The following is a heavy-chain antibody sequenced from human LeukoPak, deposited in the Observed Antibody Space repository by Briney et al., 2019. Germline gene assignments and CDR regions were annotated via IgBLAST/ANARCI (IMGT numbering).Heavy chain of an antibody. D-gene: IGHD6-13*01. J-gene: IGHJ2*01. V-gene: IGHV3-21*01. CDR1: GFTFSSYS. Sequence: PGGSLRLSCAASGFTFSSYSMNWVRQAPGKGLEWVSSISSSSSYIYYADSVKGRFTISRDNAKNSLYLQMNSLRAEDTAVYYCAREDSWSLDQVYWYFDLWGRGTLVTVSS. CDR3: AREDSWSLDQVYWYFDL. CDR2: ISSSSSYI.